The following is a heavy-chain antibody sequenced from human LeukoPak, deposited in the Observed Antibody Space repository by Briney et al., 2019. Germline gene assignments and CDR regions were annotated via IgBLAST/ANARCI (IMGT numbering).Heavy chain of an antibody. CDR2: IHGSGGVT. D-gene: IGHD4-17*01. CDR3: AKDPNGDYVGAFDS. J-gene: IGHJ3*02. V-gene: IGHV3-23*01. Sequence: GGSLRLSCAVSGFIVNTYYMSWVRQAPGKGLEWVSGIHGSGGVTYYADSVKGRFTISRDNSKNTLYLQMNSLRVEDTAVYYCAKDPNGDYVGAFDSWGQGTMVTVPS. CDR1: GFIVNTYY.